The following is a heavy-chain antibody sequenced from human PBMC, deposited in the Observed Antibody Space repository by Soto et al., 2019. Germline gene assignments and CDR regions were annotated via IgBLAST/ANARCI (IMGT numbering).Heavy chain of an antibody. J-gene: IGHJ4*01. D-gene: IGHD4-4*01. CDR2: IYHSGTT. CDR1: GGSLSSFY. Sequence: PSETLSLTCTVSGGSLSSFYWGWIRRPPGQGPEWTGYIYHSGTTSYNSSLKSRVTMSVDSSKNEFSLKLTSVTAADTATYYCARVHKEEHVTVTAAHYDHWGHGTLVTVSS. V-gene: IGHV4-59*01. CDR3: ARVHKEEHVTVTAAHYDH.